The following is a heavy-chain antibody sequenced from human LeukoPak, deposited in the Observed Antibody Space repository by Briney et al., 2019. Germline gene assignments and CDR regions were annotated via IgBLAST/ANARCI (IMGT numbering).Heavy chain of an antibody. D-gene: IGHD1-26*01. Sequence: SVKVSCKASGGTFSSYAISWVRQAPGQGLEWMGRVIPILGIANYAQKFQGRVTITADKSTSTAYMELSSLRSEDTAVYYCARHRYPVPNFDYWGQGTLVTVSS. CDR3: ARHRYPVPNFDY. V-gene: IGHV1-69*04. CDR2: VIPILGIA. J-gene: IGHJ4*02. CDR1: GGTFSSYA.